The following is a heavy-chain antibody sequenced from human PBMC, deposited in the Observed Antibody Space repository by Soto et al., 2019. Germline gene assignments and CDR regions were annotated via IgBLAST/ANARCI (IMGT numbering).Heavy chain of an antibody. CDR1: GYSFTGYW. Sequence: GSLKISCKGSGYSFTGYWIGWVRQMPGKGLEWMGIIYPGDSDTRYSPSFQGQVTISADKSISTAYLQWSSLKASDTAMYYCARQIGLYYYDSSGYGYFDLWGRGTLVTVSS. CDR3: ARQIGLYYYDSSGYGYFDL. V-gene: IGHV5-51*01. CDR2: IYPGDSDT. J-gene: IGHJ2*01. D-gene: IGHD3-22*01.